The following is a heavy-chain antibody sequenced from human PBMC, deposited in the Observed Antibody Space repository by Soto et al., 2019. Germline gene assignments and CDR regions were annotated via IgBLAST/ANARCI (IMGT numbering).Heavy chain of an antibody. Sequence: QVQLVESGGGVVQPGRSLRLSCAASGFTFSSYGMHWVRQAPGKGLEWVAVIWYDGSNKYYADSVKGRFTISRDNSKNTLYLQMNSLRAEDTAVYFCASTSEGYGDSPYYYGMDVWGQGTTVTVSS. J-gene: IGHJ6*02. CDR2: IWYDGSNK. CDR1: GFTFSSYG. D-gene: IGHD4-17*01. CDR3: ASTSEGYGDSPYYYGMDV. V-gene: IGHV3-33*01.